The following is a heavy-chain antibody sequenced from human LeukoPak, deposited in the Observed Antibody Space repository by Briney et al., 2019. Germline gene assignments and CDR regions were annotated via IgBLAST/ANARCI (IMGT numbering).Heavy chain of an antibody. D-gene: IGHD3-3*01. Sequence: PSETLSFTSTVSVDSIRTYYWGWVRRPPGKGLGWIGRVYTSGLTYYSPSLKSRVTMSVDTSKNQFSLKLNSVTATDTAVYYCARGGITIPSVGYWGQGTLVTVSS. CDR1: VDSIRTYY. CDR3: ARGGITIPSVGY. V-gene: IGHV4-4*07. CDR2: VYTSGLT. J-gene: IGHJ4*02.